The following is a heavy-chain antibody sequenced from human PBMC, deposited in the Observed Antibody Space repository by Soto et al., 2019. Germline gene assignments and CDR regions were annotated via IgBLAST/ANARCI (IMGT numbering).Heavy chain of an antibody. V-gene: IGHV3-23*01. CDR3: ARVPAYYYDTTGYFDF. CDR1: GFIFCVCA. D-gene: IGHD3-22*01. Sequence: VFMRVSCTASGFIFCVCAMTWVRQTPGKGLEWVSVISGSGGSTDYADSVKGRFTISRDNSMNTLYLHMNNLRAEDTAVYYCARVPAYYYDTTGYFDFWGQGTLVTVSS. CDR2: ISGSGGST. J-gene: IGHJ4*02.